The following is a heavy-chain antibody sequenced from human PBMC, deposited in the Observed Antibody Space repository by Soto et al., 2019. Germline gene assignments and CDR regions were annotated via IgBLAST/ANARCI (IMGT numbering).Heavy chain of an antibody. V-gene: IGHV5-51*01. CDR3: DRQVADGYSFGYHY. CDR2: IYPGDSDT. J-gene: IGHJ4*02. CDR1: GYSFASYW. Sequence: PGESLKISCKGSGYSFASYWIGWVRQMPGKGLEWMGIIYPGDSDTRYSPSFQGQVTISADNSISTAYLQWSSLKASDSAMYFCDRQVADGYSFGYHYWGQGTQVTVSS. D-gene: IGHD5-18*01.